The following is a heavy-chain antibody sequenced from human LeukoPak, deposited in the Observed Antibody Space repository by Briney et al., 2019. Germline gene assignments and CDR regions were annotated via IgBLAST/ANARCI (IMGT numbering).Heavy chain of an antibody. J-gene: IGHJ5*02. Sequence: PGGSLRLSCAASGCGFSSYWMSWVRQAQGKGLEWVANIKEDGSEKYYVDSVKGRFTISRDNAKNSLYLQLNSLRAEDTAVYYCARATASNWFDPWGQGTLVTVSS. CDR3: ARATASNWFDP. V-gene: IGHV3-7*01. CDR2: IKEDGSEK. D-gene: IGHD2-21*01. CDR1: GCGFSSYW.